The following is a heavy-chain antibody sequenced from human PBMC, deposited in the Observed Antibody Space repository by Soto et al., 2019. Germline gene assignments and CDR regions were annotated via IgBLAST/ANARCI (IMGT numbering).Heavy chain of an antibody. CDR2: INHSGST. V-gene: IGHV4-34*01. Sequence: KTSETLSLTCAVYGGSFSGYYWSWIRQPPGKGLEWIGEINHSGSTNYNPSLKSRVTISVDTSKNQFSLNLNSVTAADTAVYYCARGGIPPSGYGIAYAMDVWCQGTTVTVSS. J-gene: IGHJ6*02. D-gene: IGHD2-21*01. CDR3: ARGGIPPSGYGIAYAMDV. CDR1: GGSFSGYY.